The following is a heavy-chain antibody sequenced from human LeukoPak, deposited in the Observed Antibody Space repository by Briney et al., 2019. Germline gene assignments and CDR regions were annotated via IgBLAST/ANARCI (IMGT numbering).Heavy chain of an antibody. CDR3: ARESLNWN. CDR1: GFTFSNYA. V-gene: IGHV3-23*01. CDR2: ITGSGVST. J-gene: IGHJ4*02. Sequence: PGGSLRLSCAASGFTFSNYAMSWVRQAPGKGLEWVSSITGSGVSTYYADSVKGRFTISRDDAKNSLYLQMNSLRAEDTAVYYCARESLNWNWGQGTLVTVSS. D-gene: IGHD1-20*01.